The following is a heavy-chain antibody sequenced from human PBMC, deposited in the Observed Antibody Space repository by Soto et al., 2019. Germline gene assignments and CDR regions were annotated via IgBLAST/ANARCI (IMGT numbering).Heavy chain of an antibody. CDR2: ISHDGINK. Sequence: PGGSLRLSCASSVFTFISYAMNWVRQAPGKGLEWVALISHDGINKYYADSVRGRFTISRDSSTNTLYLQMNSLRAADTAVYYCGRCTSTSCHLGSDYWGQGTLVTVSS. CDR1: VFTFISYA. V-gene: IGHV3-30-3*01. CDR3: GRCTSTSCHLGSDY. D-gene: IGHD2-2*01. J-gene: IGHJ4*02.